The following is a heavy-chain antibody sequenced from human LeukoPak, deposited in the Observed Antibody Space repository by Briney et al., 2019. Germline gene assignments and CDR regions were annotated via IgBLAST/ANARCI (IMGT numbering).Heavy chain of an antibody. Sequence: SQTLSLTCAISGDSVSSNNAAWNWIRQSPSRGLEWLGRTYYRSKWYNDYAVSVKSRITINPDTSKNQFSLQLNSVTPEDTAVYYCAREATYYYDSSGYYQDPYFDYWGQGTLVTVSS. D-gene: IGHD3-22*01. V-gene: IGHV6-1*01. J-gene: IGHJ4*02. CDR2: TYYRSKWYN. CDR3: AREATYYYDSSGYYQDPYFDY. CDR1: GDSVSSNNAA.